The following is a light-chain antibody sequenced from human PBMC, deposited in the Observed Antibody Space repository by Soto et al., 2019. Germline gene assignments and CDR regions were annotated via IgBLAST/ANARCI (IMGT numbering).Light chain of an antibody. CDR1: QAISSA. V-gene: IGKV1-13*02. Sequence: AIQLTQSPSSLSASVGDRVTITCRASQAISSAFAWYQQKPGKSPNLLIYDVSSLESGAHSRVSGSGSGTDLTLTRSSLQPEDVATYYCQQFNTHPALTFGGGTKVEIK. CDR2: DVS. CDR3: QQFNTHPALT. J-gene: IGKJ4*02.